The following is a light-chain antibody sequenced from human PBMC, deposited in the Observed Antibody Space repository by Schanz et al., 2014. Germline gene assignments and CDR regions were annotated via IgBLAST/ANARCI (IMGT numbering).Light chain of an antibody. CDR2: GAS. Sequence: EIVLTQSPGTLSLSPGERATLSCRASQSVSSSYLAWYQQKPGQAPRLLIYGASSRATDIPDRFSGSGSGTDFTLTISRLEPEDFAVYHCQQYGRSPHTFGQGTRLEIK. V-gene: IGKV3-20*01. CDR1: QSVSSSY. CDR3: QQYGRSPHT. J-gene: IGKJ5*01.